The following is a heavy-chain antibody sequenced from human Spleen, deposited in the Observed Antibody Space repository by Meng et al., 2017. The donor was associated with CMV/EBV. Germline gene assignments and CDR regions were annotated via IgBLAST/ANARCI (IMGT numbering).Heavy chain of an antibody. Sequence: ASVKVSCKASGYTFTSYEINWVRQATGHGLEWMGWIHPHRGDTNYAQQFQGRVTLTRDTSINTGYMELTRLTSDDTAVYYCARDNNWGPDYWGQGTLVTVSS. V-gene: IGHV1-2*02. J-gene: IGHJ4*02. CDR3: ARDNNWGPDY. CDR2: IHPHRGDT. CDR1: GYTFTSYE. D-gene: IGHD7-27*01.